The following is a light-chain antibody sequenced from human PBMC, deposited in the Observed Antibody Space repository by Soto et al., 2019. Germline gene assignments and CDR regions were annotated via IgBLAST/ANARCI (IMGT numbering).Light chain of an antibody. CDR2: DTS. CDR1: QSFSNY. V-gene: IGKV3-11*01. CDR3: QQLGINPLT. Sequence: EIVLTQSPATLSLSPGERATLSCRASQSFSNYLAWYQQKPGQAPRLLIYDTSTRATCIPARFSGSGSGTDCTLTISSLEPEDFAVYYCQQLGINPLTFVGGTKVEIK. J-gene: IGKJ4*01.